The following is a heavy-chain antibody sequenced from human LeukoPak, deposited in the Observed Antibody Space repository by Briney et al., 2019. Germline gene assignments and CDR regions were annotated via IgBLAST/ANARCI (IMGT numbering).Heavy chain of an antibody. CDR1: GCTFNSYF. Sequence: GWSLTLSCAASGCTFNSYFWHGFRQAPGKGLEWVAYIVYDGTRKYYADSVRGRFTLSIDNAENTLYLQMNNLRAEDTAVYYAMSMVQGVSSCGHWGQGTLVTVSS. CDR2: IVYDGTRK. V-gene: IGHV3-30*02. J-gene: IGHJ4*02. D-gene: IGHD3-10*01. CDR3: MSMVQGVSSCGH.